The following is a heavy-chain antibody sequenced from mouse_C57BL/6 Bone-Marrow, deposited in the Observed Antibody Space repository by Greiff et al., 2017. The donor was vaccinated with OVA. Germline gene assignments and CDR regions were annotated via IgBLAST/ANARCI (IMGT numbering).Heavy chain of an antibody. J-gene: IGHJ3*01. CDR2: IDPEDGGT. V-gene: IGHV14-1*01. CDR3: TIEGPAWVAY. CDR1: GFNIKDYY. Sequence: EVKLVESGAELVRPGASVKFSCTASGFNIKDYYMHWVKQRPEQGLEWIGRIDPEDGGTEYAPKFQGKATFTADTSSNTAYLQLSSLTPEDTAVSYCTIEGPAWVAYWGQGTLVTVSA.